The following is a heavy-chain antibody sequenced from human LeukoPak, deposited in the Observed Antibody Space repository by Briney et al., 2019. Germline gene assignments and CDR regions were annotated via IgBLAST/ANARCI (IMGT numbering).Heavy chain of an antibody. J-gene: IGHJ6*02. D-gene: IGHD2-15*01. CDR3: AREAGYCSSGSCLYYYYGMDV. Sequence: GGSLRLSCAASGFTFSSYWMSWVRQAPGKGLEWVAVIWYDGSNKDFADSVKGRFTISRDNSKNTLYLQMNSLRAEDTAVYFCAREAGYCSSGSCLYYYYGMDVWGQGTTVTVSS. CDR2: IWYDGSNK. V-gene: IGHV3-33*08. CDR1: GFTFSSYW.